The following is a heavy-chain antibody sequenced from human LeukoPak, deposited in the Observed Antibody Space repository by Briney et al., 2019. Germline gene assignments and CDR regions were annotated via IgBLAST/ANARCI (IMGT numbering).Heavy chain of an antibody. D-gene: IGHD3-3*01. CDR1: GFTFSDYY. CDR3: AREFSYYDFWSGYRPNWFDP. CDR2: ISSSGSTI. J-gene: IGHJ5*02. Sequence: PGGSLRLSCAASGFTFSDYYMSWIRQAPGKGLEWVPYISSSGSTIYYADSVKGRFTISRDNAKNSLYLQMNSLRAEDTAVYYCAREFSYYDFWSGYRPNWFDPWGQGTLVTVSS. V-gene: IGHV3-11*01.